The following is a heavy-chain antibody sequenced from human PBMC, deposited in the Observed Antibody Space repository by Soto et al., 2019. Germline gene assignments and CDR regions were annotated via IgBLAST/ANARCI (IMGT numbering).Heavy chain of an antibody. Sequence: ASVKVSCKASGYTFTSYAMHWVRQAPGQRLEWMGWINAGNGNTKYSQKFQGRVTITRDTSASTAYMELNSPSAEDTAVYYCARDRGCSGGICYRDLDYWGQGTLVTVSS. CDR3: ARDRGCSGGICYRDLDY. D-gene: IGHD2-15*01. V-gene: IGHV1-3*01. CDR1: GYTFTSYA. CDR2: INAGNGNT. J-gene: IGHJ4*02.